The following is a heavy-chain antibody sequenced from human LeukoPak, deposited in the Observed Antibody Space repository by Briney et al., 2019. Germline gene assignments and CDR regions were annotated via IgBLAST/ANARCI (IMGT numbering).Heavy chain of an antibody. V-gene: IGHV3-64D*06. D-gene: IGHD3-10*01. Sequence: GGSLILSCSASGFTFSSYAMHLGRQAPGNGLEYVSAISSNGVSTYYADSVKGRFTMSRDNSKNTLYLQVSSLRAEDTAVYYCVKDHYYGSGSYYRGDYWGQGTLVTVSS. J-gene: IGHJ4*02. CDR1: GFTFSSYA. CDR2: ISSNGVST. CDR3: VKDHYYGSGSYYRGDY.